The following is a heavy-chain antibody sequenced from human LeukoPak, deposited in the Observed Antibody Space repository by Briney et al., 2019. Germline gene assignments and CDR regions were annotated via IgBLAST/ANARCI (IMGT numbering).Heavy chain of an antibody. CDR2: IYSGGST. CDR3: ARSSSSGWPSNWFDP. J-gene: IGHJ5*02. CDR1: GFTVSSNY. D-gene: IGHD6-19*01. V-gene: IGHV3-66*01. Sequence: GGSLRLSCAASGFTVSSNYMSWVRQAPGKGLEWVSVIYSGGSTYYADSVKGRFTISRDNSKNTLYLQMNSLRAEDTAVYYCARSSSSGWPSNWFDPWGQGTLVTVSS.